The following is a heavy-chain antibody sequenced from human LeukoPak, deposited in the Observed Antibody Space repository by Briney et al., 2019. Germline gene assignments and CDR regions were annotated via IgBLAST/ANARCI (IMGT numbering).Heavy chain of an antibody. CDR2: IIPIFGTA. J-gene: IGHJ4*02. CDR1: GYTFTSYA. V-gene: IGHV1-69*13. CDR3: ARASILMGYFDY. D-gene: IGHD2-8*01. Sequence: ASVKVSCKASGYTFTSYAISWVRQAPGQGLEWMGGIIPIFGTANYAQKFQGRVTITADESTSTAYMELSSLRSEDTAVYYCARASILMGYFDYWGQGTLVTVSS.